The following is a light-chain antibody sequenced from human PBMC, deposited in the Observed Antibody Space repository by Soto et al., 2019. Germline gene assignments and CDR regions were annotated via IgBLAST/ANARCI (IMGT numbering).Light chain of an antibody. CDR1: QTFIGY. CDR2: AAS. J-gene: IGKJ1*01. CDR3: QQSYTTPRT. Sequence: IQMTQTPSSLSASIGDSVTITCRASQTFIGYLNWYRQKPGKALRLLINAASNLQSGVPSRFRASGSETDFTLTITSLQPEDFATYYCQQSYTTPRTFGQGTKVDI. V-gene: IGKV1-39*01.